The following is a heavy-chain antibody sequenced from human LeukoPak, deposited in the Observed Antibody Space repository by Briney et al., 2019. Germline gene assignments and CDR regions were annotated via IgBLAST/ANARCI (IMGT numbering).Heavy chain of an antibody. CDR3: ARGPPRGKYYYMDV. CDR1: GFTFSSFD. CDR2: IGTASDT. J-gene: IGHJ6*03. Sequence: QSGGSLRLSCAASGFTFSSFDMHWVRQPTGQGLEWVSTIGTASDTHYPGSVEGRFTLSRDNAKNSLYLQMNSLTAGDTAVYYCARGPPRGKYYYMDVWGKGTTVTVSS. D-gene: IGHD1-1*01. V-gene: IGHV3-13*01.